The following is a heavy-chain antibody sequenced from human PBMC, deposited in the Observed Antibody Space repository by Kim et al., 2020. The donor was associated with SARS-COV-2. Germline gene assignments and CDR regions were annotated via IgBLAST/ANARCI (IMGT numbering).Heavy chain of an antibody. J-gene: IGHJ5*02. D-gene: IGHD3-22*01. Sequence: RFTISRDNAKNSLYLQMNSLRAEDTAVYYCARGLVGYYDSSGYYNWFDPWGQGTLVTISS. V-gene: IGHV3-11*06. CDR3: ARGLVGYYDSSGYYNWFDP.